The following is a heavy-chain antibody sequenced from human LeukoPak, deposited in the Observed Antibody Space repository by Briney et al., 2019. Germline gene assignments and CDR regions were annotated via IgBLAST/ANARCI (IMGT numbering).Heavy chain of an antibody. D-gene: IGHD3-22*01. CDR1: GFIFSNYA. Sequence: GGSLRLSCAASGFIFSNYAMSWVRQAPGKGLEWVSAISGSGGSTYYADSVKGRFTISRDNSKNTLYLQMNSLRAEDTAVYYCAKDQRTSDSSGYYYVINWFDPWGQGTLVTVSS. CDR2: ISGSGGST. CDR3: AKDQRTSDSSGYYYVINWFDP. V-gene: IGHV3-23*01. J-gene: IGHJ5*02.